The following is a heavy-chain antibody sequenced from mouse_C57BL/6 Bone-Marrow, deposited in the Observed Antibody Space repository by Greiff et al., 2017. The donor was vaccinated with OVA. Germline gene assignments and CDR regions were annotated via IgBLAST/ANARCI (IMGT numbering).Heavy chain of an antibody. CDR1: GYTFTDYY. Sequence: VQLKQSGPVLVKPGASVKMSCKASGYTFTDYYMNWVKQSHGKSLEWIGVINPYNGGTSYNQKFKGKATLTVDKSSSTAYMELNSLTSEDSAVYYCATLTTVVDYWGQGTTLTVSS. CDR2: INPYNGGT. D-gene: IGHD1-1*01. CDR3: ATLTTVVDY. V-gene: IGHV1-19*01. J-gene: IGHJ2*01.